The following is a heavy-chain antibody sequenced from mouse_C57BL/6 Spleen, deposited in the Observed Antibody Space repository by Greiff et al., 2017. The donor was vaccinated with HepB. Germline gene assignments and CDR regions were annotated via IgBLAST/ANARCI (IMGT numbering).Heavy chain of an antibody. CDR3: AKGGSYGYEAWFAY. V-gene: IGHV2-4*01. Sequence: VHLVESGPGLVQPSQSLSITCTVSGFSLTSYGVHWVRQPPGKGLEWLGVIWSGGSTDYNAAFISRLSISKDNSKSQVFFKMNSLQADDTAIYYCAKGGSYGYEAWFAYWGQGTLVTVSA. CDR1: GFSLTSYG. CDR2: IWSGGST. D-gene: IGHD2-2*01. J-gene: IGHJ3*01.